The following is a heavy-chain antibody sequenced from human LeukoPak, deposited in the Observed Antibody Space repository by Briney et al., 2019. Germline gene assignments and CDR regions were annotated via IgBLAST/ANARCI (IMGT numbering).Heavy chain of an antibody. D-gene: IGHD5/OR15-5a*01. J-gene: IGHJ3*02. V-gene: IGHV3-66*01. Sequence: GGSLRLSCAASGFTFDDYAMHWVRQAPGKGLEWVSVIYSGGSTYYADSVKGRFTISRDNSKNTLYLQMNSLRAEDTAVYYCARVSGSVYGAFDIWGQGTMVTVSS. CDR2: IYSGGST. CDR1: GFTFDDYA. CDR3: ARVSGSVYGAFDI.